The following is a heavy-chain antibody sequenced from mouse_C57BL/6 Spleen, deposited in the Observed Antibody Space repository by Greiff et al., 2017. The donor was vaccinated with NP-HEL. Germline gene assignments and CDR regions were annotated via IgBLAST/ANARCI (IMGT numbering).Heavy chain of an antibody. CDR3: ARSYGSSSDY. D-gene: IGHD1-1*01. V-gene: IGHV1-66*01. Sequence: QVHVKQSGPELVKPGASVKISCKASGYSFTSYYIHWVKQRPGQGLEWIGWIYPGSGNTKYNEKFKGKATLTADTSSSTAYMQLSSLTSEDSAVYYCARSYGSSSDYWGQGTTLTVSS. CDR2: IYPGSGNT. CDR1: GYSFTSYY. J-gene: IGHJ2*01.